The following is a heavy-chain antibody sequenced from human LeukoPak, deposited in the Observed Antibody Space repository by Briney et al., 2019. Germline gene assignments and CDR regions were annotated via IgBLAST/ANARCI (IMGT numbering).Heavy chain of an antibody. V-gene: IGHV4-59*01. Sequence: SETLSRTCTGSNGSISNYYWNWIRQAPGKGLEWIGYIYYTGSTNKNPSLKSRVTMSVDTSKNQFSLNLKSVTPEDTAVYYCARNLIPEQLVLNFWGQGILVTVSS. J-gene: IGHJ4*02. CDR3: ARNLIPEQLVLNF. D-gene: IGHD6-13*01. CDR2: IYYTGST. CDR1: NGSISNYY.